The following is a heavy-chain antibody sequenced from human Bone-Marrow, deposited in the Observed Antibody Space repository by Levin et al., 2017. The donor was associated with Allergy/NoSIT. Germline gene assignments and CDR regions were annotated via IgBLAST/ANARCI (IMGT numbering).Heavy chain of an antibody. CDR2: INPSGGST. D-gene: IGHD3-3*01. Sequence: AGESLKISCKASGYTFTSYYMHWVRQAPGQGLEWMGIINPSGGSTSYAQKFQGRVTMTRDTSTSTVYMELSSLRSEDTAVYYCALTSGDFGIYPLIYGPLDYWGQGTLVTVSS. CDR1: GYTFTSYY. J-gene: IGHJ4*02. CDR3: ALTSGDFGIYPLIYGPLDY. V-gene: IGHV1-46*01.